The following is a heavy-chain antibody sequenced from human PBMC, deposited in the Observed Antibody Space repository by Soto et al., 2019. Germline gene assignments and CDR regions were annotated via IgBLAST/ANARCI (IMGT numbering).Heavy chain of an antibody. CDR2: IIPICGTA. CDR1: GGTSSSYA. V-gene: IGHV1-69*01. CDR3: ARVGTGGSSLYLAWFDP. J-gene: IGHJ5*02. Sequence: QVQLVQSGAEVKKTGSSVKVSCKASGGTSSSYAISWVRPAPGQGLEWMGGIIPICGTANYAQKFQGRVTITADESTSTPYMELSSLGSEDTAVYYCARVGTGGSSLYLAWFDPWGQGTLVTVSS. D-gene: IGHD6-13*01.